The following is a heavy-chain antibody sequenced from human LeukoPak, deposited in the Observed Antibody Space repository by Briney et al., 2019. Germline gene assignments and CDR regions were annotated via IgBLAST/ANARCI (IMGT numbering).Heavy chain of an antibody. D-gene: IGHD6-13*01. CDR1: GFTVSSNY. V-gene: IGHV3-53*01. CDR2: IYSGGST. CDR3: AKRPGAAATGPTDY. Sequence: GGSLRLSCAASGFTVSSNYMSWVRQAPGKGLEWVSVIYSGGSTYYADSVKGRFTISRDNSKNTLYLQMNSLRADDTAVYYCAKRPGAAATGPTDYWGQGTLVTVSS. J-gene: IGHJ4*02.